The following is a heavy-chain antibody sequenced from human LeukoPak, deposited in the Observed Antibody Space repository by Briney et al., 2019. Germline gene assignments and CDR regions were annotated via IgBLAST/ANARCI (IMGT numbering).Heavy chain of an antibody. V-gene: IGHV3-64*02. J-gene: IGHJ4*02. Sequence: GRSLTLSCAPSGFTFSSHAMHWVRQAPGKGLEFVSAISSYGSSTYYADSVKGRFTISRDNSKNTLHLQMGSLRTEDMAVYYCARGGSSGWFYFDYWGQGLLVTVSS. D-gene: IGHD6-19*01. CDR1: GFTFSSHA. CDR2: ISSYGSST. CDR3: ARGGSSGWFYFDY.